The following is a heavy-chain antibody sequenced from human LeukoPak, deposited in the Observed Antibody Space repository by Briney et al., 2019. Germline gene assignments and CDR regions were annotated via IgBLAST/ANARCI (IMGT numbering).Heavy chain of an antibody. CDR3: ARVGYSGYDLPPPRFDY. CDR1: GYTFTSYG. CDR2: ISAYNGNT. D-gene: IGHD5-12*01. Sequence: ASVRVSCKASGYTFTSYGISWVRQAPGQGLEWMGWISAYNGNTNYAQKLQGRVTMTTDTSTSTAYMELRSLRSDDTAVYYCARVGYSGYDLPPPRFDYWGQGTLVTVSS. V-gene: IGHV1-18*01. J-gene: IGHJ4*02.